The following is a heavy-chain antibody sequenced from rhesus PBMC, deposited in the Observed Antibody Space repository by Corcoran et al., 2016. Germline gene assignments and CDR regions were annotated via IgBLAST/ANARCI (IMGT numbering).Heavy chain of an antibody. CDR3: ARFGYPGGLDF. D-gene: IGHD3-28*01. Sequence: QVHLQESGPGLGKPSETLSLNCAVSGFSVNGGYDWSWVRQAPGKGLEWVGYIYESSGTSNYNPSLKNRVTISRDTSKNQVSLRLTSVTAADTAIYYCARFGYPGGLDFWGQGVVVTVSS. CDR1: GFSVNGGYD. CDR2: IYESSGTS. V-gene: IGHV4-76*01. J-gene: IGHJ6*01.